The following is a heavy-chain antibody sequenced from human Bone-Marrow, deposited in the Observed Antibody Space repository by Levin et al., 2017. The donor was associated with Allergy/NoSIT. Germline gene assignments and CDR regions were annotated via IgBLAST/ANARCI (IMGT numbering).Heavy chain of an antibody. Sequence: PGGSLRLSCEASGFSFNINAMSWVRQAPGKGLEWVSGITGGGHMAFYADSVKGRFTVSRDNSKNTLYLQMSALRAEDTAIYYCARDRGECRDSVCLGHYYMDVRGKGTTVTVSS. CDR3: ARDRGECRDSVCLGHYYMDV. CDR1: GFSFNINA. J-gene: IGHJ6*03. D-gene: IGHD5/OR15-5a*01. V-gene: IGHV3-23*01. CDR2: ITGGGHMA.